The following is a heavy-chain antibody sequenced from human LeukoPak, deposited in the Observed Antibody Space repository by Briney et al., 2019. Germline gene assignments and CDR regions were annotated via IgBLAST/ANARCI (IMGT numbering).Heavy chain of an antibody. CDR3: ARQTIFGVVTAAYFDY. CDR2: IYYSGST. D-gene: IGHD3-3*01. Sequence: SETLSLTCTVSGGSISSSSYYWGWIRQPPGKGLEWIGSIYYSGSTYYNPSLKGRVTISVDTSKNQFSLKLSSVTAADTAVYYCARQTIFGVVTAAYFDYWGQGTLVTVSS. J-gene: IGHJ4*02. CDR1: GGSISSSSYY. V-gene: IGHV4-39*01.